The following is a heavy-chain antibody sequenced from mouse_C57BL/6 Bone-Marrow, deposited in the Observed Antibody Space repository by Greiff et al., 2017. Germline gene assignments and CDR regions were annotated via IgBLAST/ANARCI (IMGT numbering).Heavy chain of an antibody. CDR3: ARSLLKLCFDY. CDR1: GYTFTSYT. CDR2: INPSSGYT. J-gene: IGHJ2*01. Sequence: QVQLQQSGAELARPGASVKMSCKASGYTFTSYTMHWVKQRPGQGLEWIGYINPSSGYTKYNQKFKDKATLTADKSSSTAYMQLSSLTSEDSAVYYCARSLLKLCFDYWGQGTTLTVSS. V-gene: IGHV1-4*01.